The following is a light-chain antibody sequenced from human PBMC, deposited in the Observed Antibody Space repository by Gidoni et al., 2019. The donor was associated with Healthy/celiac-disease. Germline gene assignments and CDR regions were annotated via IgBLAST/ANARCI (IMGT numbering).Light chain of an antibody. CDR3: QQYYSTPLT. V-gene: IGKV4-1*01. Sequence: DIVMTQSPDSLAVSLGERATIHCKSSQSVLYHSNNKNYLAWYQQKPGQPPKLLIYWASTRESGVPDRFSGSGSGTDFTLTISSLQAEDVAVYYCQQYYSTPLTFGGGTKVEIK. CDR2: WAS. J-gene: IGKJ4*01. CDR1: QSVLYHSNNKNY.